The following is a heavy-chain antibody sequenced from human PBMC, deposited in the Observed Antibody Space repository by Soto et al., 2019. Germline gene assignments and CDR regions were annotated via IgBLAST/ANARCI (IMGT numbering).Heavy chain of an antibody. Sequence: SDTLSLTCTVSGVSISSDYWSWIRQPPGKELEWIGYIYYSGSTNYNPSLKSRVTISVDTTKNQFSLNLSSVTAADTAVYHCARDFQDDASNYGTFDYWGQGTLVTVS. V-gene: IGHV4-59*01. D-gene: IGHD4-4*01. CDR1: GVSISSDY. J-gene: IGHJ4*02. CDR2: IYYSGST. CDR3: ARDFQDDASNYGTFDY.